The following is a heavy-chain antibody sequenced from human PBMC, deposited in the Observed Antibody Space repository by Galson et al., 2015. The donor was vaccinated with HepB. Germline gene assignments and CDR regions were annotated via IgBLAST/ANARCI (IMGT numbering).Heavy chain of an antibody. CDR1: GFSLRNYG. CDR3: AKAPPIAAGGTHY. CDR2: ISYDGSNK. Sequence: SLRLSCAASGFSLRNYGMHWVRQAAGKGLEWVAVISYDGSNKYYADSVKGRFTISRDNSKNTLYLQMNSLRADDTAAYYCAKAPPIAAGGTHYWGQGTPVTVSS. J-gene: IGHJ4*02. D-gene: IGHD6-13*01. V-gene: IGHV3-30*18.